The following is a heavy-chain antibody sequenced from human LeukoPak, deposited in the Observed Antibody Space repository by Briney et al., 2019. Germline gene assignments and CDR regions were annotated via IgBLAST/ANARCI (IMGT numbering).Heavy chain of an antibody. D-gene: IGHD3-10*01. J-gene: IGHJ5*02. Sequence: ASETPSLTCAVSGGSISSGGYSWSWIWQPPGKGLEWIGYIYHSGSTYYNPSLKSRVTISVDRSKNQFSLKLSSVTAADTAVYYCARGSDYYGSGRLDPWGQGTLVTVSS. V-gene: IGHV4-30-2*01. CDR3: ARGSDYYGSGRLDP. CDR1: GGSISSGGYS. CDR2: IYHSGST.